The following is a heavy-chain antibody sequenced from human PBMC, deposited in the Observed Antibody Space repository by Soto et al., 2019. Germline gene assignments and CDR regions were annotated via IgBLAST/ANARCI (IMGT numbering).Heavy chain of an antibody. CDR1: GGSISSYY. V-gene: IGHV4-59*01. D-gene: IGHD5-12*01. CDR2: IYYSGST. Sequence: SETLSLTCTVSGGSISSYYWSWIRQPPGKGLEWIGYIYYSGSTNYNPSLKSRVTISVDTSKNQFSLKLSSVTAADTAVYYCARVPGGYDWGFDYWGQGTLVTVSS. CDR3: ARVPGGYDWGFDY. J-gene: IGHJ4*02.